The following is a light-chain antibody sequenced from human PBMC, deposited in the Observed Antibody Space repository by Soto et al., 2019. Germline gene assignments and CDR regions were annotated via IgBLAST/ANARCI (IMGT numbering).Light chain of an antibody. CDR2: GNR. Sequence: QSVLTQPPSVSGAPGQRVTISCTGSSSNIGTGYDVHWYQQLPGAAPKLLIYGNRNRPSGVPDRFSGSKSGPSASLAITGLQAEDEAEYYCQSYDSSLSGSRVVFGGGTKLTVL. J-gene: IGLJ2*01. CDR3: QSYDSSLSGSRVV. CDR1: SSNIGTGYD. V-gene: IGLV1-40*01.